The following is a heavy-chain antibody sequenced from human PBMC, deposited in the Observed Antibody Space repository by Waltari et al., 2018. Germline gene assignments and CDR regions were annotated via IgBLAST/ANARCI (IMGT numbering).Heavy chain of an antibody. Sequence: QLQLQESGPGLVKPSETLSLTCTVSGGSISSDDFYWGWIRQPPGQGLEWIGSISYSGNTYYNSSLTSRATVSVDTPKNQFSLMLASVTAADTAVYYCGTSRGGSEEYWGQGRLVIVSS. V-gene: IGHV4-39*01. CDR1: GGSISSDDFY. D-gene: IGHD3-16*01. CDR2: ISYSGNT. J-gene: IGHJ4*01. CDR3: GTSRGGSEEY.